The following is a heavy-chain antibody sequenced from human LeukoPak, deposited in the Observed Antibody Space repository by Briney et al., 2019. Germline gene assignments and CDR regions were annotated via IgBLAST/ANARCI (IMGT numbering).Heavy chain of an antibody. CDR2: INPNSGGT. D-gene: IGHD3-22*01. CDR3: ARQWDYYDSSGYLFDY. J-gene: IGHJ4*02. V-gene: IGHV1-2*02. CDR1: GYTFTGYS. Sequence: ASVKVSCKASGYTFTGYSMHWVRQAPGQGLEWMGWINPNSGGTNYAQKFQGRVTMTRDTSISTAYMELSRLRSDDTAVYYCARQWDYYDSSGYLFDYWGQGTLVTVSS.